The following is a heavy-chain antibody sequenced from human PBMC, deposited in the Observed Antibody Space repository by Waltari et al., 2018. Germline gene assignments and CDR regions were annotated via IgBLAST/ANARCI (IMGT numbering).Heavy chain of an antibody. J-gene: IGHJ4*02. D-gene: IGHD4-4*01. CDR3: ARVLSNYEYYFDY. CDR1: GGSISSHY. Sequence: QVQLQESGPGLVKPSETLSLTCTVSGGSISSHYWSWIRQPPGKGLEWIGYIYYSGSTNYNPSLKSRVTISVDTSKNQFALKLSSVTAADTAVYYCARVLSNYEYYFDYWGPGTLVTVSS. V-gene: IGHV4-59*11. CDR2: IYYSGST.